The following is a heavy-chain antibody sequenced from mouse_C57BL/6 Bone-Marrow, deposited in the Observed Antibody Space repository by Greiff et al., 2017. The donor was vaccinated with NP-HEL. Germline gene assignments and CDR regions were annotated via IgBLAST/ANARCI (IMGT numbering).Heavy chain of an antibody. V-gene: IGHV8-8*01. D-gene: IGHD1-1*01. CDR2: IWWDDDK. Sequence: QVTLKECGPGILQPSQTLSLTCSFSGFSLSTFGMGVGWIRQPSGKGLEWLAHIWWDDDKYYNPALKSRLTTSKATSKNQVFLKVANVDTAVTATYYCARIDYYGSSYYFDYWGQGTTLTVSA. J-gene: IGHJ2*01. CDR1: GFSLSTFGMG. CDR3: ARIDYYGSSYYFDY.